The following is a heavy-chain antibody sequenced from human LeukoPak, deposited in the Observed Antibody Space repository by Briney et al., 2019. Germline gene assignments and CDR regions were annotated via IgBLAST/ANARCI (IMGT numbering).Heavy chain of an antibody. D-gene: IGHD2-21*01. Sequence: ASVKVSCKASGYTFTDYYMHWVRQAPGQGLEWMGWINPNSGGTNYAQKFQGRVTMTRDTSISTAYMELSRLRSDDTAVYYCARDIVNSSGFFDYWGQGTLVTVSS. CDR2: INPNSGGT. V-gene: IGHV1-2*02. J-gene: IGHJ4*02. CDR1: GYTFTDYY. CDR3: ARDIVNSSGFFDY.